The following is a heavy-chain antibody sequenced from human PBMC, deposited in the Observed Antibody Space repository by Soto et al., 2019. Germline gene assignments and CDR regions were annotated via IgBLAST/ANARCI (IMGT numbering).Heavy chain of an antibody. D-gene: IGHD4-17*01. CDR2: IYHSGGT. CDR3: ASSYGDYTPRRTDVCPL. J-gene: IGHJ3*01. CDR1: SGSIISSNY. Sequence: QVQLRQSGPGLVKPSGTLSLTCAVSSGSIISSNYWTWVRQPPGKGLEWIGEIYHSGGTDYNPSLKSRGTMPLDRSNNQFSLNLTSVTAAATAAYYCASSYGDYTPRRTDVCPLGGHGTMIIVSS. V-gene: IGHV4-4*02.